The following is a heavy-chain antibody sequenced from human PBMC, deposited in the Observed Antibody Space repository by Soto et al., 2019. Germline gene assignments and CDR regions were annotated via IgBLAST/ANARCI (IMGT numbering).Heavy chain of an antibody. CDR3: ARDLPSTRGGSGDLAEYFQH. V-gene: IGHV1-46*03. D-gene: IGHD3-10*01. CDR2: INPSGGST. J-gene: IGHJ1*01. Sequence: GASVKVSCKASGYTFTSYYMHWVRQAPGQGLEWMGIINPSGGSTSYAQKFQGRVTMTRDTSTSTVYMELSSLRSEDTAVYYCARDLPSTRGGSGDLAEYFQHWGQGTLVTVSS. CDR1: GYTFTSYY.